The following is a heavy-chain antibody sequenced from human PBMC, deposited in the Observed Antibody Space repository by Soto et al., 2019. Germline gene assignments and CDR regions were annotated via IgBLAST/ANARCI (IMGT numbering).Heavy chain of an antibody. J-gene: IGHJ4*02. Sequence: GESLKISCKGSGYSFAGYWITWVRQKPGKGLEWMGRIDPSDSQTYYSPSFRGHVTISATKSITTVFLQWSSLRASDTAMYYCARQIYDSDTGPNFQYYFDSWGQGTPVTVSS. D-gene: IGHD3-22*01. CDR1: GYSFAGYW. CDR2: IDPSDSQT. CDR3: ARQIYDSDTGPNFQYYFDS. V-gene: IGHV5-10-1*01.